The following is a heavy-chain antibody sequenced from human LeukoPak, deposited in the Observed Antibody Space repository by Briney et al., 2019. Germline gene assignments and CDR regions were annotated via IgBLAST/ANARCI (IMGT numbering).Heavy chain of an antibody. Sequence: GESLKISCKGSGYSFTKYWIAWVRQMPGKGLECMGIIYPGDSDTRYSPSFQGQVTISADKSISTAHLQWSSLKASDNAMYYCARQSRFGEFDYWGQGTLVTVPS. CDR2: IYPGDSDT. CDR3: ARQSRFGEFDY. D-gene: IGHD3-10*01. CDR1: GYSFTKYW. V-gene: IGHV5-51*01. J-gene: IGHJ4*02.